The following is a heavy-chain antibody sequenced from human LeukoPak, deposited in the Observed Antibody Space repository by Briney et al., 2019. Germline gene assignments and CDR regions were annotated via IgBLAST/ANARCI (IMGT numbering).Heavy chain of an antibody. CDR2: IKQDGSEK. CDR1: GFTFSNYW. V-gene: IGHV3-7*03. CDR3: ARDHGRYCSGGSCYFGGFFEY. D-gene: IGHD2-15*01. J-gene: IGHJ4*02. Sequence: GGSLRLSCATSGFTFSNYWMSWVRQAPGKGLEWVANIKQDGSEKYYVGSVKGRFTISRDNAKNSLYLQMNGLRAEDTAVYYCARDHGRYCSGGSCYFGGFFEYWGQGTLGTVSS.